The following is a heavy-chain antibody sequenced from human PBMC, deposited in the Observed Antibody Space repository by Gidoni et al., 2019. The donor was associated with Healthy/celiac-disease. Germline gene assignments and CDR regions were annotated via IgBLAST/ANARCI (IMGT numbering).Heavy chain of an antibody. CDR2: ISSSSSTI. V-gene: IGHV3-48*02. D-gene: IGHD5-18*01. CDR1: GFPFSSYS. CDR3: AILAVDTAMVQDY. Sequence: EVQLVESGGGLVKPGGSLRLYCAASGFPFSSYSMNWVRQAPGKGLEWVSYISSSSSTIYYADSVKGRFTISRDNAKNSLYLQMNSLRDEDTAVYYCAILAVDTAMVQDYWGQGTLVTVSS. J-gene: IGHJ4*02.